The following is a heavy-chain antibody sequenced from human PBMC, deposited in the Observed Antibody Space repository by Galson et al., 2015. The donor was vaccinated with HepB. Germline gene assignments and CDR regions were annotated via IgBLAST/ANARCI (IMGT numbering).Heavy chain of an antibody. CDR3: AREGGGSSGWTDY. CDR1: GFTFSRYA. V-gene: IGHV3-30-3*01. Sequence: SLRLSCAASGFTFSRYAMHWVRQAPGKGLEWVAVISFDGSNKYYADSVRGRFTISRDNSKNTLYLQMNSLRVEDTAVYYCAREGGGSSGWTDYWGQGTLVTVSS. J-gene: IGHJ4*02. D-gene: IGHD6-19*01. CDR2: ISFDGSNK.